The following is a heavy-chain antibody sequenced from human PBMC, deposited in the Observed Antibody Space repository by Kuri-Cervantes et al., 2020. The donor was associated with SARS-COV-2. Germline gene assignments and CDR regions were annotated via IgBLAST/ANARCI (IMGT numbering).Heavy chain of an antibody. CDR3: TPTVVARGTLFDV. D-gene: IGHD4-23*01. Sequence: QVKLEESGPELVKPGTSVKLSCKASGYTFTSYDINWVKQRPEQGLEWIGWIDPENGDTEYASKFQGKATITADTSSNTAYLQLSSLTSEDTAVYYRTPTVVARGTLFDVWGTGTTLTVSS. V-gene: IGHV1-18*04. J-gene: IGHJ6*03. CDR1: GYTFTSYD. CDR2: IDPENGDT.